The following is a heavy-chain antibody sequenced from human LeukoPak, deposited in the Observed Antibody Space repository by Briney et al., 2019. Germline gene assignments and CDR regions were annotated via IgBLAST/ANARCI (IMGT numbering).Heavy chain of an antibody. J-gene: IGHJ6*02. Sequence: GGSLRLSCAASGFTFSSYWMHWVRQAPGKGLVWVSRINSDGSTTTYADSVEGRFTISRDNAKNTLYLQMNSLRAEDTAVYYCARPREGYCSGGSCFNYYYYYGMDVWGQGTTVTVSS. CDR1: GFTFSSYW. D-gene: IGHD2-15*01. CDR3: ARPREGYCSGGSCFNYYYYYGMDV. CDR2: INSDGSTT. V-gene: IGHV3-74*01.